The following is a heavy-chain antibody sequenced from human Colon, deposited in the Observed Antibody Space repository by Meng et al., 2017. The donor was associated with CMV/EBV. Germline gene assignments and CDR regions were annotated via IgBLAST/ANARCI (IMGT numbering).Heavy chain of an antibody. D-gene: IGHD2-2*03. J-gene: IGHJ4*02. CDR2: MNPNSGNT. V-gene: IGHV1-8*01. CDR1: GYTFTSYD. CDR3: AIGVGYCSSTSCYWDY. Sequence: ASVTVSCKASGYTFTSYDINWVRQATGQGLEWMGWMNPNSGNTGYAQKFQGRVTMTRNTSISTAYMELSSLRSEDTAVYYCAIGVGYCSSTSCYWDYWGQGTLVTVSS.